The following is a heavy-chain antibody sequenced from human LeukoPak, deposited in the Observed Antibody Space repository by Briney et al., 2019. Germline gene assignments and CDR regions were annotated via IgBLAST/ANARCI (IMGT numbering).Heavy chain of an antibody. Sequence: SETLSLTCAVCGGSFSGYYWSWIRQPPGKGLEWIGEINHSGSTNYNPSLKSRVTISVDTSKNQFSLKLSSVTAADTAVYYCARHDYDFWSGYRDYWGQGTLVTVSS. CDR1: GGSFSGYY. CDR2: INHSGST. D-gene: IGHD3-3*01. V-gene: IGHV4-34*01. J-gene: IGHJ4*02. CDR3: ARHDYDFWSGYRDY.